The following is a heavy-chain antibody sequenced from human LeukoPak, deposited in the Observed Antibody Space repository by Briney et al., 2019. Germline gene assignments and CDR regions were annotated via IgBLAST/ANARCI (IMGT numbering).Heavy chain of an antibody. Sequence: GGSLRLSCAGTGSAFNMFAIDWVRQAPGKGLEWVSGLSRGGSTTNYADSVKGRFTISRDKSQNSVFLQLNSLRPEDTAVYYCARQQRIRHCSEGVCTEGYYFDYWGQGTLVTVSS. J-gene: IGHJ4*02. V-gene: IGHV3-23*01. CDR2: LSRGGSTT. CDR3: ARQQRIRHCSEGVCTEGYYFDY. D-gene: IGHD2-15*01. CDR1: GSAFNMFA.